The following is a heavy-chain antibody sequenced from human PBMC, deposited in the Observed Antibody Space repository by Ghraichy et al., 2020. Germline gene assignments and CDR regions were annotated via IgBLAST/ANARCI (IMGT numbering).Heavy chain of an antibody. D-gene: IGHD6-13*01. CDR3: ARGAVGPYSSSWYLDYYYYYYMDV. J-gene: IGHJ6*03. V-gene: IGHV4-34*01. CDR1: GGSFSGCY. Sequence: SETLSLTCAVYGGSFSGCYWSWMRQPPGKGLEWIGEINHSGSTNYNPSLKSRVTISVDTSKNQFSLKLSSVTAADTAVYYCARGAVGPYSSSWYLDYYYYYYMDVWGKGTTVTVSS. CDR2: INHSGST.